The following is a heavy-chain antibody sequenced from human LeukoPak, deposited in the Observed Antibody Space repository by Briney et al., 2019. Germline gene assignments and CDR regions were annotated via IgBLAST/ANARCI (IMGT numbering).Heavy chain of an antibody. J-gene: IGHJ4*02. Sequence: GGSLRLSCAASGFTFSSYSMNWVRQAPGKGLEWVSSISSSSSYIYYADSVKGRFTISRDNAKNSLYLQMNSLRAEDTAVHYCARDLSGTDGDYGYYFDYWGQGTLVTVSS. D-gene: IGHD4-17*01. CDR2: ISSSSSYI. V-gene: IGHV3-21*01. CDR1: GFTFSSYS. CDR3: ARDLSGTDGDYGYYFDY.